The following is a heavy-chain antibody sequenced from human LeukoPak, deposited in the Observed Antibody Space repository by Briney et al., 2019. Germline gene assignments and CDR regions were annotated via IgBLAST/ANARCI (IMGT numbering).Heavy chain of an antibody. D-gene: IGHD3-10*01. CDR3: AREVLWFGELSGFD. J-gene: IGHJ4*02. V-gene: IGHV4-4*07. CDR1: GGSISSYY. Sequence: SETLSLTCTVSGGSISSYYWSWIRQPAGKGLEWIGRIYASGSTNYNPSLKSRVTMSVDTSKNQFSLKLSSVTAADTAVYYCAREVLWFGELSGFDWGQGTLVTVSS. CDR2: IYASGST.